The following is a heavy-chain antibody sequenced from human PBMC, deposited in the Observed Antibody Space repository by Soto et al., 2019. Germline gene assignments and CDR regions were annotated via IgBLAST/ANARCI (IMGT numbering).Heavy chain of an antibody. CDR1: GGSISFYY. V-gene: IGHV4-59*01. D-gene: IGHD3-22*01. J-gene: IGHJ4*02. CDR3: GRVGVYYDSIGYYGGHYFDY. Sequence: SETLSLTCPVSGGSISFYYWTWIRQPPGKGLEYIGYIYYSGSTNYNPSLKSRVTISVDTSKNQFSLKLSSVTAADPAVYYCGRVGVYYDSIGYYGGHYFDYWGQGTPVTVSS. CDR2: IYYSGST.